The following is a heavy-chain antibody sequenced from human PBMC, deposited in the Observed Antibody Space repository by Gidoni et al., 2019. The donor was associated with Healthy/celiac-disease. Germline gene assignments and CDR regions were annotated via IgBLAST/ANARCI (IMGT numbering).Heavy chain of an antibody. CDR1: GGSISSSSSY. D-gene: IGHD5-12*01. J-gene: IGHJ4*02. CDR2: IYYSGST. Sequence: QLQLQESGPGLVKPSETLSLTCTVSGGSISSSSSYWGWIRQPPGKGLEWIGSIYYSGSTYYNPSLKSRVTISVDTSKNQFSLKLSSVTAADTAVYYCARLPRDGYNYAFFAYWGQGTLVTVSS. V-gene: IGHV4-39*01. CDR3: ARLPRDGYNYAFFAY.